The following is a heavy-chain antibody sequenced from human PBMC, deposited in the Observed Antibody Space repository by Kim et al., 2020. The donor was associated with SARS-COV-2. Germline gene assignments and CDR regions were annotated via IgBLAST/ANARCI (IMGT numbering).Heavy chain of an antibody. V-gene: IGHV3-23*01. CDR1: GFTFSSYA. Sequence: GGSLRLSCTASGFTFSSYAMSWVRQAPATWLEWVSAISDGGTRTYYADSVKGRLTISRDNSMNTLYLQMTGLRAEDTAVYYCARNDYFNSGSSYYYGMDV. CDR3: ARNDYFNSGSSYYYGMDV. CDR2: ISDGGTRT. D-gene: IGHD3-10*01. J-gene: IGHJ6*01.